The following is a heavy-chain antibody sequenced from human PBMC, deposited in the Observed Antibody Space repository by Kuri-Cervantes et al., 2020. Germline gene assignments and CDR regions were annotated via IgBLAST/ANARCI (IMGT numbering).Heavy chain of an antibody. CDR1: GLPLSTSGVG. Sequence: SGPTLVNPPRPLTLTCTFSGLPLSTSGVGVGWIRQPSGKALEWLALIYWDDDKRYSQSLKSRLTITNDTSKNQVVLTMTNMDPVDTATYYCAHRLKQQRNFDYWGQGTRVTVSS. CDR3: AHRLKQQRNFDY. J-gene: IGHJ4*02. D-gene: IGHD6-13*01. CDR2: IYWDDDK. V-gene: IGHV2-5*02.